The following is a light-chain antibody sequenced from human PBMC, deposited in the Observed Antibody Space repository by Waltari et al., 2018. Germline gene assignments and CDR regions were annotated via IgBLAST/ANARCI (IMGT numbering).Light chain of an antibody. CDR2: RVS. V-gene: IGKV2-30*02. J-gene: IGKJ2*01. Sequence: VMTQSRLSLRVTLRQAASISSKSSQSLGHNDRTTHLNWFQQMPGQSPRRLIYRVSSRDSRAPDRFSGSWSGTDLTLKISRVEAEDVGVYYCRQGTHWPYTFGQGTKLDIK. CDR1: QSLGHNDRTTH. CDR3: RQGTHWPYT.